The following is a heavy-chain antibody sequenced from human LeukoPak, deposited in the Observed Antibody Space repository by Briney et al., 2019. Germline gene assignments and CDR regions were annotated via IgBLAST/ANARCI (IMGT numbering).Heavy chain of an antibody. CDR1: GFTFSSYS. CDR2: ISSSSSYI. V-gene: IGHV3-21*01. Sequence: AGGSLRLSCAASGFTFSSYSMNWVRQAPGKGLEWVSSISSSSSYIYYADSVKGRFTISRDNTKSTLFMQMNSLRAEDTAVYYCARSVHHYDILTGYNKGGAFDIWGQGTMVTVSS. D-gene: IGHD3-9*01. CDR3: ARSVHHYDILTGYNKGGAFDI. J-gene: IGHJ3*02.